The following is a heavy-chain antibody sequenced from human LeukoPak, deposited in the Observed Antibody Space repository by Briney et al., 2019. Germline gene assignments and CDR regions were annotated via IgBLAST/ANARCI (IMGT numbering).Heavy chain of an antibody. CDR2: FIPIFGTA. CDR3: ARQGGRGYDILTGYYNY. CDR1: GGTFSSYA. J-gene: IGHJ4*02. Sequence: GASVKVSCKASGGTFSSYAISWVRQAPGQGLEWMGGFIPIFGTANYAQKFQGRVTITADESTSTAYMELSSLRSEDTAVYYCARQGGRGYDILTGYYNYWGQGTLVTVSS. D-gene: IGHD3-9*01. V-gene: IGHV1-69*13.